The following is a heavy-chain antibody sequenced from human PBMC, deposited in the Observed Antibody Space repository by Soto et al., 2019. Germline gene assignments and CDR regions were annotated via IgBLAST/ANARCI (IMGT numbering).Heavy chain of an antibody. J-gene: IGHJ6*02. D-gene: IGHD4-4*01. CDR1: GGSFSGYY. Sequence: QVQLQQWGAGLLKPSETLSLTCAVYGGSFSGYYWTWIRQFPGKGLEWIGEIDHSGSTNYNPSLKSRVSISVDTSKNKFALNLSSVTAAETAVYNCARGVLGGYSNGHTHLDGDYYGMDVWGRGTTVTVSS. V-gene: IGHV4-34*01. CDR2: IDHSGST. CDR3: ARGVLGGYSNGHTHLDGDYYGMDV.